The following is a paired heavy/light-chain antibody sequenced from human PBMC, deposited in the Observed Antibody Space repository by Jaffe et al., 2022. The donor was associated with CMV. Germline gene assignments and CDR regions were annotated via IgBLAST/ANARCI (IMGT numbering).Heavy chain of an antibody. D-gene: IGHD6-19*01. J-gene: IGHJ6*04. CDR1: GFTFNYYA. Sequence: EVQLVESGGGLVQPGGSLRLSCAASGFTFNYYAMTWVRQAPGKGLQWVSSISDSGAGTHYADSVKGRFTVSRDNSKNILYLQMSSLRVEDTAVYYCAKVMTGWSSPMDVWGKGTTVTVSS. CDR3: AKVMTGWSSPMDV. CDR2: ISDSGAGT. V-gene: IGHV3-23*04.
Light chain of an antibody. CDR2: SND. V-gene: IGLV1-44*01. Sequence: SVLTQPPSASGTPGQRVTISCSGGYSNIASNTVEWYQQIPGTAPKLLIHSNDQRPSGVPDRFSGSKSGTSASLAISGLQSEDEAIYYCAAWDDSLNGLVLFGGGTKLTVL. J-gene: IGLJ2*01. CDR1: YSNIASNT. CDR3: AAWDDSLNGLVL.